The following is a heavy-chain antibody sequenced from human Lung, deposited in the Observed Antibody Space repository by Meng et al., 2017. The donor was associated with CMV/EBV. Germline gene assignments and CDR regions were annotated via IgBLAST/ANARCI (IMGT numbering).Heavy chain of an antibody. Sequence: VQLVQSGAEVKKPGASVKVSCKAPGYTFTGYYIHWVRQAPGQGLEWMGWINPNTGGTKYAQKFQGWVTLTRDTSISTAYMELSRLRSDDTAVYYCARGRYELIWGLFDPWGQGTLVTVSS. CDR3: ARGRYELIWGLFDP. V-gene: IGHV1-2*04. CDR1: GYTFTGYY. CDR2: INPNTGGT. D-gene: IGHD1-1*01. J-gene: IGHJ5*02.